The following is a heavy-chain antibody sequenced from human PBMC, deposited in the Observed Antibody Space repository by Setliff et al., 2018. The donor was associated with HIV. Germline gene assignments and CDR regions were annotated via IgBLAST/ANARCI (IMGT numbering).Heavy chain of an antibody. CDR2: INQDGSEK. V-gene: IGHV3-7*01. CDR3: AKDRLLDGSSWYYLDY. J-gene: IGHJ4*02. Sequence: GGSLRLSCAASGFTFTSYWMIWVRQAPRKGLEWVANINQDGSEKNYVDSVKGRFTISRDNAKNSLYLQMDSLRVEDTTVYYCAKDRLLDGSSWYYLDYWGQGTLVTVSS. CDR1: GFTFTSYW. D-gene: IGHD6-13*01.